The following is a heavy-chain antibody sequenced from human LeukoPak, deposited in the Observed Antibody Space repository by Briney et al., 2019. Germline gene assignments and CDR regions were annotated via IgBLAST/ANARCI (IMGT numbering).Heavy chain of an antibody. D-gene: IGHD3-16*01. Sequence: SETLSLTCTVSGGSISRDTYYWGWIRQSPGKGLEWIGTIYYTGTTYYNPSLKSRVTLFIDTSKNQFSLNLTSVTAADTAIYYCATFFDSWGLGTLVTVSS. V-gene: IGHV4-39*01. CDR1: GGSISRDTYY. J-gene: IGHJ5*01. CDR3: ATFFDS. CDR2: IYYTGTT.